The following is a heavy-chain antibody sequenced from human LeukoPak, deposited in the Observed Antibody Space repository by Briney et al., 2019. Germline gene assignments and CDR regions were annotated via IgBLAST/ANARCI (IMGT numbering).Heavy chain of an antibody. CDR2: IYYSGTT. D-gene: IGHD6-13*01. Sequence: SDTLSLTCTFSGGSISSYYWSWIRHPPGKGLEGRGYIYYSGTTNYNPSLKSRVTISLDTTNNHFPLRLISVTAAGTAVYYCWRGVYIAAAQYGYWGEGTLVTVSS. CDR3: WRGVYIAAAQYGY. CDR1: GGSISSYY. J-gene: IGHJ4*02. V-gene: IGHV4-59*07.